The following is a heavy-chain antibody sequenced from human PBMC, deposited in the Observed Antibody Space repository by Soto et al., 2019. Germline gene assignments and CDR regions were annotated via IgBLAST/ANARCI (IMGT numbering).Heavy chain of an antibody. D-gene: IGHD6-19*01. CDR1: GYSFTSYW. CDR3: ARHSGSLSSGGHYYYYGMDV. V-gene: IGHV5-51*01. Sequence: GESLKISCKGSGYSFTSYWIGWVRQMPGKGLEWMGIIYPGDSDTRYSPSFQGQVTISADKSISTAYLQWSSLKASDTAMYYFARHSGSLSSGGHYYYYGMDVWGQGTTVTVSS. CDR2: IYPGDSDT. J-gene: IGHJ6*02.